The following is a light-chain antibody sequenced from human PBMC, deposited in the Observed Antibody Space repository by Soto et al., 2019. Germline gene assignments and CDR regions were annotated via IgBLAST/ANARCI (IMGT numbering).Light chain of an antibody. Sequence: IVLTQSPGTLSLSPGERATLSCRASQTITGRSLAWYQQKPGQAPRLLITSISTRATGIPDRFSGSGSGENFPLTSPNLVLKVFAVYPCQRFKNPARFGKGPK. CDR2: SIS. V-gene: IGKV3-20*01. CDR3: QRFKNPAR. CDR1: QTITGRS. J-gene: IGKJ1*01.